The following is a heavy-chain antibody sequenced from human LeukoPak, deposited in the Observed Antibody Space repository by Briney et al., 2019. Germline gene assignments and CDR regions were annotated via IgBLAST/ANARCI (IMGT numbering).Heavy chain of an antibody. CDR3: ARSEGYCSSTSCYARWFDP. Sequence: SEALSLTCTVSGGSISSYYWSWIRQPPGKGLEWIGYIYYSGSTNYNLSLKSRVTISVDTSKNQFSLKLSSVTAADTAVYYCARSEGYCSSTSCYARWFDPWGQGTLVTVSS. D-gene: IGHD2-2*01. J-gene: IGHJ5*02. V-gene: IGHV4-59*01. CDR2: IYYSGST. CDR1: GGSISSYY.